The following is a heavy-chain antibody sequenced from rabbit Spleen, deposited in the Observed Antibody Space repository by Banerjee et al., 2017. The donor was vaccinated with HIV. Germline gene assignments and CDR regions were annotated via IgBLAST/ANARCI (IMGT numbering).Heavy chain of an antibody. CDR1: GVSFSSNYY. CDR3: VREVAAKFSL. J-gene: IGHJ4*01. V-gene: IGHV1S40*01. Sequence: QSLEESGGDLVKPGASLTLTCSASGVSFSSNYYMCWVRQAPGKGLEWIGYIDPVFGITYYANWVNGRFTISSHNAQNTLFLQLNSLTAADTATYFCVREVAAKFSLWGQGALVTVS. CDR2: IDPVFGIT. D-gene: IGHD4-1*01.